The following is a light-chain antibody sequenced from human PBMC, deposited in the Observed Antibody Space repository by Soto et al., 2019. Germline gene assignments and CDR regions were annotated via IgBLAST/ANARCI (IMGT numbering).Light chain of an antibody. J-gene: IGLJ2*01. CDR1: NSDIGAYDY. CDR2: EVI. CDR3: CSYGGYNNMI. V-gene: IGLV2-8*01. Sequence: QTVLTQPPSASGSPGQSVTISCTGTNSDIGAYDYVSWHQQHPGKAPKLIIFEVIKRPSGVPDRFSGSKSGNTASLTVSGLQADDEADYYCCSYGGYNNMIFGGGTKLTVL.